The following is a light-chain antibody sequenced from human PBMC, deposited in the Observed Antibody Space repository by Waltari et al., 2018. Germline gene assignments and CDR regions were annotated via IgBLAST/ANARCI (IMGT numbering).Light chain of an antibody. J-gene: IGKJ3*01. CDR2: AAS. CDR1: QSVTSNS. CDR3: XXXXXSPXT. V-gene: IGKV3-20*01. Sequence: EIVLTQSPGTLSLSPGERATLSCRASQSVTSNSLAWYQQKPGQTPRLLNYAASRRATGIPDRFSGSGSGTDFTLTINRLEPEDXAVYXXXXXXXSPXTFGPGTKVDIK.